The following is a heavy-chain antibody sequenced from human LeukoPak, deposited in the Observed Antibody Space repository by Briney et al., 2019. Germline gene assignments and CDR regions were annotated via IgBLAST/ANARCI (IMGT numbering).Heavy chain of an antibody. D-gene: IGHD6-13*01. V-gene: IGHV3-23*01. Sequence: PGGSLRLSCAASGFTFSNFAMLWVRQAPGKGLEWVSSISGSGDSTHYTDSVKGRFTISRDNSKSTLYLQMNSLRAEDTAVYYCAKDRYSGLNTIDYWGQGTLVTVSS. CDR3: AKDRYSGLNTIDY. J-gene: IGHJ4*02. CDR1: GFTFSNFA. CDR2: ISGSGDST.